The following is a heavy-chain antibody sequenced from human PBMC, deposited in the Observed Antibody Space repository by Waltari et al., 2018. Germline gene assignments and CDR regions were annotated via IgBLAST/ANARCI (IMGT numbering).Heavy chain of an antibody. CDR1: GYTFPGYY. CDR3: ARGGPITVVRGDYGAFDV. Sequence: QVQLVQSGAEVERPGASVKVSCKASGYTFPGYYLHWVRQAPGQGLEWMGYIKSDSGGTNYAQKFQGRVAMTGDTAITTVYMELNNLRSDDTALYYCARGGPITVVRGDYGAFDVWGQGTMITVSS. CDR2: IKSDSGGT. D-gene: IGHD3-10*01. J-gene: IGHJ3*01. V-gene: IGHV1-2*02.